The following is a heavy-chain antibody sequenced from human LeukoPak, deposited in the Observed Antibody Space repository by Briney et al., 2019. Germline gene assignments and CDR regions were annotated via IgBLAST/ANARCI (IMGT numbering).Heavy chain of an antibody. D-gene: IGHD6-13*01. Sequence: SETLSLTCAVYGGSFSGYYWSWIRQPPGEGLEWIGEINHSGSTNCNPSLKSRVTISVDTSKNQFSLKLSSVTAADTAVYYCARHTGIAAAGTGDYYYYYGMDVWGQGTTVTASS. CDR1: GGSFSGYY. CDR3: ARHTGIAAAGTGDYYYYYGMDV. V-gene: IGHV4-34*01. J-gene: IGHJ6*02. CDR2: INHSGST.